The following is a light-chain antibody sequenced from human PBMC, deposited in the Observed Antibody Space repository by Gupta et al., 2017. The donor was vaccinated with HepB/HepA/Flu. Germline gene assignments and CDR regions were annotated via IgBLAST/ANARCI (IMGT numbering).Light chain of an antibody. CDR3: QQYNSFSWT. CDR2: KAS. J-gene: IGKJ1*01. Sequence: DIQMTQSHSTLSASVGDRVTITCRASQNINTWLAWYQQKPGKAPNLLIYKASNLDSGVPSRFSGSGSGTEFTLTISSLQPDDFATYYCQQYNSFSWTYGQGTKVEIK. CDR1: QNINTW. V-gene: IGKV1-5*03.